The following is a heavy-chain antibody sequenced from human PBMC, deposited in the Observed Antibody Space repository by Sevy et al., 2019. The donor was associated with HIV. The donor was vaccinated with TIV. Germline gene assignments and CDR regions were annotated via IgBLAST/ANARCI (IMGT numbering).Heavy chain of an antibody. V-gene: IGHV3-23*01. CDR3: AKDGYKPSVGDENYYYYYMDV. CDR1: GFTFSSYA. Sequence: GGSLRLSCAASGFTFSSYAMSWVRQAPGNGLEWVSAISGSGGSTYYADSVKGRFTISRDNSKNTLYLQMNSLRAEDTAVYYCAKDGYKPSVGDENYYYYYMDVSGKGTSVTVSS. CDR2: ISGSGGST. J-gene: IGHJ6*03. D-gene: IGHD1-20*01.